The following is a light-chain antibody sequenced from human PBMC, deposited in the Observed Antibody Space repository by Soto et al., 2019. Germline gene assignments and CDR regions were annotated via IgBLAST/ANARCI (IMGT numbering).Light chain of an antibody. CDR1: QSVSRNF. CDR2: AAS. Sequence: EPVLTQSPGTLSLSPGERATLSCRASQSVSRNFLAWYHQKPGQAPRLLIYAASSRATGIPDRFSGSGSGTDFTLTITRLEPEDFAVYYCQQYGSSPPYTFGQGTKLEIK. CDR3: QQYGSSPPYT. J-gene: IGKJ2*01. V-gene: IGKV3-20*01.